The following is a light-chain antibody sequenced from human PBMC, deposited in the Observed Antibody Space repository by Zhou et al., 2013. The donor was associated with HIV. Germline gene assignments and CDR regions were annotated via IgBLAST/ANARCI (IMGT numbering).Light chain of an antibody. CDR1: SGHSTHA. Sequence: QLVLTQSPSASASLGASVKVTCTLSSGHSTHAIAWHQQRPEKGPRYLMTLNSDGSHSRGDGVPDRFSGSISGAERYLFISSLQSEDEADYYCQTWDTDLHVFGTGPRSPS. V-gene: IGLV4-69*02. CDR3: QTWDTDLHV. J-gene: IGLJ1*01. CDR2: LNSDGSH.